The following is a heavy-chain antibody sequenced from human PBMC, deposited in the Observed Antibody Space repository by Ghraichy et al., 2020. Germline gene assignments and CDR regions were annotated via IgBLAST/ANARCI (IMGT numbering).Heavy chain of an antibody. V-gene: IGHV1-69*01. Sequence: VKVSCKASGGTFSSYAISWVRQAPGQGLEWMGGIIPIFGTANYAQTFQGRVTITADESTSTAYMELNSLRSEDTAVYYCARILTGYYENYYYYGMDVWGQGTTVTVSS. CDR1: GGTFSSYA. CDR3: ARILTGYYENYYYYGMDV. J-gene: IGHJ6*02. CDR2: IIPIFGTA. D-gene: IGHD3-9*01.